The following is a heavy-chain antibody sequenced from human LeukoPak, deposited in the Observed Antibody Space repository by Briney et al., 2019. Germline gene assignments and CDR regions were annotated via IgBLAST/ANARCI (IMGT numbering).Heavy chain of an antibody. V-gene: IGHV3-66*02. J-gene: IGHJ6*03. CDR1: GFTVSSNY. CDR2: IYTAGST. Sequence: GGSLRLSCAASGFTVSSNYMSWVRQAPGKGLEWVSVIYTAGSTHYADSVKGRFTISRDNSKNTLYLQMNSLRAEDTAVYYCAKVKRSLYYYYMDVWGKGTTVTVSS. CDR3: AKVKRSLYYYYMDV.